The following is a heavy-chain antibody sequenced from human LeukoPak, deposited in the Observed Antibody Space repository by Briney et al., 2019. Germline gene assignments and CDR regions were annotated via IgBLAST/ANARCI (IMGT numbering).Heavy chain of an antibody. V-gene: IGHV3-66*01. CDR3: ARVRGSGSYYLDY. D-gene: IGHD3-10*01. CDR1: GFTVSSNY. CDR2: IYSGGST. J-gene: IGHJ4*02. Sequence: PGGSLRLSCAASGFTVSSNYMSWVRQAPGKGLEWVSVIYSGGSTYYADSVKGRFTISRDNSKNTLYLQMNSLRAEDTAVYYCARVRGSGSYYLDYWGQGTLVTVSS.